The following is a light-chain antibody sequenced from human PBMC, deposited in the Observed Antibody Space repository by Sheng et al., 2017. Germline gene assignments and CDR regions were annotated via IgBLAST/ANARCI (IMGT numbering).Light chain of an antibody. CDR1: QSVGSSY. Sequence: EIVLTQSPGTLSLSPGERATLSCRASQSVGSSYLAWYQQKPGQAPRLLIYGASSRATGVPDRFSGGGSGTDFTLTISRVESEDFAVYYCQQYTRSPPTFGQGTKLE. V-gene: IGKV3-20*01. CDR2: GAS. J-gene: IGKJ2*01. CDR3: QQYTRSPPT.